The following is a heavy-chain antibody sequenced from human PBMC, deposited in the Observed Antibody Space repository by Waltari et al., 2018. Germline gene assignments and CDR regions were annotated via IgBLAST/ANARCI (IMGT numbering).Heavy chain of an antibody. V-gene: IGHV4-59*01. J-gene: IGHJ2*01. CDR3: ARGAGPSYHHWYFDL. Sequence: QVQLQESGPGLVKPSENLSLTCPVSGGSISSYYWSWIRQPPGKGLEWIGYIYYSGSTNYNPSLKSRVTISVDTSKNQFSLKLSSVTAADTAVYYCARGAGPSYHHWYFDLWGRGTLVTVSS. D-gene: IGHD2-2*01. CDR2: IYYSGST. CDR1: GGSISSYY.